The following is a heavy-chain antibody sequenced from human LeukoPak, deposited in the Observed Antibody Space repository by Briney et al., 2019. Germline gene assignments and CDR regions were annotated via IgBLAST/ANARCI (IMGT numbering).Heavy chain of an antibody. D-gene: IGHD3-9*01. CDR3: ARVPDNDWYILYYFDY. CDR2: ISGNNNYI. Sequence: GGSLRLPCAASGFTFSSHSMIWVRQAPGKGLEWVSTISGNNNYIYYADSVKGRFTISRDNAKNSLYLQMNSLRAEDTAVYYCARVPDNDWYILYYFDYWGQGTLVTVSS. V-gene: IGHV3-21*01. CDR1: GFTFSSHS. J-gene: IGHJ4*02.